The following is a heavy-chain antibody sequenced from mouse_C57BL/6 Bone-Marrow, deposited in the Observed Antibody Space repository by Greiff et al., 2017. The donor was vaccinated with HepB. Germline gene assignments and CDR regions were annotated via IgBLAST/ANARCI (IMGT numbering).Heavy chain of an antibody. CDR2: IDPSDSYT. CDR1: GYTFTSYW. Sequence: VQLQQPGAELVRPGPSVKLSCKASGYTFTSYWMHWVKQRPGQGLEWIGVIDPSDSYTNYNQKFKGKATLTVDTSSSTAYMQLSSLTSEDSAVYYCARWRLNWYFDYWGQGTTLTVSS. CDR3: ARWRLNWYFDY. V-gene: IGHV1-59*01. J-gene: IGHJ2*01. D-gene: IGHD4-1*01.